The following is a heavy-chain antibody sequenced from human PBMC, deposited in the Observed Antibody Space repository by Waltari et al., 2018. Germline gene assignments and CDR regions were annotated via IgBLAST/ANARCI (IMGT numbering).Heavy chain of an antibody. Sequence: EVQLVESGGGLVQPGGSLRLSCAASGVTFSSYEMNWVRQAPGKGLEWVSYISSSGSTIYYADSVKGRFTISRDNAKNSLYLQMNSLRAEDTAVYYCAREDTVTMFDYWGQGTLVTVSS. J-gene: IGHJ4*02. CDR2: ISSSGSTI. CDR3: AREDTVTMFDY. D-gene: IGHD4-17*01. V-gene: IGHV3-48*03. CDR1: GVTFSSYE.